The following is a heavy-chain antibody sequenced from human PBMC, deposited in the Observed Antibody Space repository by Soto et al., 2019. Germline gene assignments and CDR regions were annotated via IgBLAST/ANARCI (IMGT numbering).Heavy chain of an antibody. J-gene: IGHJ6*03. CDR2: IKSKTDGGTT. CDR3: TTYTVTTGVRYYYYYMDV. V-gene: IGHV3-15*01. CDR1: GFTFSNAW. Sequence: GGSLRLSCAASGFTFSNAWMSWVRQAPGKGLEWVGRIKSKTDGGTTDYAAPVKGRFTISRDDSKNTLYLQMNSLKTEDTAVYYCTTYTVTTGVRYYYYYMDVWGKGTTVTVSS. D-gene: IGHD4-17*01.